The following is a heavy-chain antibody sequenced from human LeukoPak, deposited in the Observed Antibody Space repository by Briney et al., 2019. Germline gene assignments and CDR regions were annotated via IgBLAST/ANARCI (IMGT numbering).Heavy chain of an antibody. V-gene: IGHV3-7*01. CDR1: GFTFSSYW. CDR2: IKRDGSQK. Sequence: PGGSLRLSCAASGFTFSSYWMGWVRQAPGKGLEWVAHIKRDGSQKYYLDSVKGRFTISRDSAKNSLYLQMNSLRVEDTAVYYCARLGLEVGGPNWFDPWGQGTLVTVSS. CDR3: ARLGLEVGGPNWFDP. D-gene: IGHD1-1*01. J-gene: IGHJ5*02.